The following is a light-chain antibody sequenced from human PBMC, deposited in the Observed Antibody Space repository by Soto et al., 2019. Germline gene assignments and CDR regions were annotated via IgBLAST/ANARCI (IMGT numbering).Light chain of an antibody. Sequence: DIQMTQSPSTLSASVGDRVTITCRASESISSWLAWYQQKPGKAPKLLISKASSLESGVPSRFSGSGSGTEFTLTISSLQPDDCATYYCQHYNPILRTFGQGTTVEIK. CDR3: QHYNPILRT. CDR1: ESISSW. J-gene: IGKJ1*01. CDR2: KAS. V-gene: IGKV1-5*03.